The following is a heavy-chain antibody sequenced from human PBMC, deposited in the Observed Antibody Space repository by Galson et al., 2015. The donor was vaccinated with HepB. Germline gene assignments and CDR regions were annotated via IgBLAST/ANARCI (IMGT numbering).Heavy chain of an antibody. J-gene: IGHJ4*02. CDR3: ARGGPGHTLDY. V-gene: IGHV3-48*04. CDR1: GFTFSSYP. D-gene: IGHD2/OR15-2a*01. Sequence: CAASGFTFSSYPMNWVCQAPGKGLEWVSYISSSSSTIYYADSVKGRFTISRDNAKNSLYLQMNSLRAEDTAVYYCARGGPGHTLDYWGQGTLVTVSS. CDR2: ISSSSSTI.